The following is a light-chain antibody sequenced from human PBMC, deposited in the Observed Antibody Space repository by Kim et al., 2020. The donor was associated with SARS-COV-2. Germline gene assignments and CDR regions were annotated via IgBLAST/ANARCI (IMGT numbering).Light chain of an antibody. V-gene: IGLV1-44*01. CDR3: AAWDDSLNGYV. Sequence: QRVTHYGTASISNIESNTVYLYKPPPGPAPTLLIYSNNQRHSGVPDRFSVSKSGTSASLTISGLQSEDEADYYCAAWDDSLNGYVFGTGTKVTVL. J-gene: IGLJ1*01. CDR2: SNN. CDR1: ISNIESNT.